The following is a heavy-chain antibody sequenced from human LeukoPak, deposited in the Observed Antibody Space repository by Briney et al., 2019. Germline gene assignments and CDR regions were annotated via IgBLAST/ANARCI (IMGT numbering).Heavy chain of an antibody. Sequence: PSETLSLTCTVSGGSISGGSYYWSWIRQPAGKGLEWIGRIYTSGSTNYNPSLKSRVTISVDTSKNQFSLKLSSVTAADTAVYYCARQTFGVLYFDSWGQGTLVIVSS. V-gene: IGHV4-61*02. J-gene: IGHJ4*02. D-gene: IGHD3-10*01. CDR1: GGSISGGSYY. CDR2: IYTSGST. CDR3: ARQTFGVLYFDS.